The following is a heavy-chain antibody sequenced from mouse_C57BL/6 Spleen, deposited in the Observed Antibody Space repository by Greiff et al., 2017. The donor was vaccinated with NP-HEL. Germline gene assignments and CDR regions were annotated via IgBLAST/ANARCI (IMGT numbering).Heavy chain of an antibody. CDR3: ARGRLLDGYDSYAMDY. Sequence: DVMLVESGGGLVKPGGSLKLSCAASGFTFSDYGMHWVRQAPEKGLEWVAYISSGSSTIYYADTVKGRFTISRDNAKNNLFLQMTSMRSEDTAMYYCARGRLLDGYDSYAMDYWGQGTSVTVSS. CDR2: ISSGSSTI. V-gene: IGHV5-17*01. J-gene: IGHJ4*01. CDR1: GFTFSDYG. D-gene: IGHD2-2*01.